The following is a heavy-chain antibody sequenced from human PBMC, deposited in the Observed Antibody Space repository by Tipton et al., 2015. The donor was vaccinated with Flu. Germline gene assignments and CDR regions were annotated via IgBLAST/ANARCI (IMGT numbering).Heavy chain of an antibody. CDR3: GRGAGGDYGRD. J-gene: IGHJ4*02. D-gene: IGHD4-17*01. CDR2: IYTYGSA. CDR1: GDSISSGGYY. V-gene: IGHV4-61*09. Sequence: TLSLTCTVSGDSISSGGYYWSWIRQPAGKGLEWIGHIYTYGSAFYSPTLKSRVTMSVDTSRNQFSLRLSSVTAADTAVYFCGRGAGGDYGRDWGQGTLVTVSS.